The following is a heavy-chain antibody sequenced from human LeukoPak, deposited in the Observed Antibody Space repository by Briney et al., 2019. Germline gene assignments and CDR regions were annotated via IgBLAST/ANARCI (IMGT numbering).Heavy chain of an antibody. CDR2: IKSKTDGGTT. Sequence: GGSLRLSCATSGFTFSNTWMSWVRQAPGKGLEGVGRIKSKTDGGTTDYAAPVKGRFTISRDDSKNTLYLQMSSLKTEDTAVYYCTTYGSGDAFDIWGQGTVVTVSS. V-gene: IGHV3-15*01. CDR3: TTYGSGDAFDI. D-gene: IGHD6-19*01. CDR1: GFTFSNTW. J-gene: IGHJ3*02.